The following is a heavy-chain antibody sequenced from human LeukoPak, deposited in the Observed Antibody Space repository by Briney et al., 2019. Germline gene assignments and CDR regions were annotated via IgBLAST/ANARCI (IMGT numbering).Heavy chain of an antibody. CDR1: GFTFSSYG. Sequence: PGGSLRLSCAASGFTFSSYGMHWVRQAPGKGLEWVAFIRYDGSNKYYADSVKGRFTISRDNSKNTLYLQMNSLRAEDTAVYYCAKVRRADYYDSSGSEYGYFDYWGQGTLVTVSS. J-gene: IGHJ4*02. D-gene: IGHD3-22*01. V-gene: IGHV3-30*02. CDR3: AKVRRADYYDSSGSEYGYFDY. CDR2: IRYDGSNK.